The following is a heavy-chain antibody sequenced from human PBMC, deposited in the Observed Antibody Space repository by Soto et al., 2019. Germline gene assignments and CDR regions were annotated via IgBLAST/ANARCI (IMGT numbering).Heavy chain of an antibody. CDR2: IIPIFGTA. V-gene: IGHV1-69*06. Sequence: EASVKVSCKASGGTFSSYAISWVRQAPGQGLEWMGGIIPIFGTANYAQKFQGRVTITADKSTSTAYMELSSLRSEDTAVYYCALSFDFWSGSYYYGMDVWGQGTTVTVSS. J-gene: IGHJ6*02. D-gene: IGHD3-3*01. CDR3: ALSFDFWSGSYYYGMDV. CDR1: GGTFSSYA.